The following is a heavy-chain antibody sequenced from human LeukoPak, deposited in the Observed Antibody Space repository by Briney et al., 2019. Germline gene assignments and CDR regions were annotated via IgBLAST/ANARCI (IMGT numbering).Heavy chain of an antibody. CDR2: INPNSGGT. J-gene: IGHJ5*02. CDR3: ARGYGSGYNWFDP. CDR1: GYTFTGYY. D-gene: IGHD3-10*01. V-gene: IGHV1-2*04. Sequence: ASVKVSCKASGYTFTGYYMHWVRQAPGQGLEWMGWINPNSGGTNYAKQFQGWVTMTRDTSISTAYMELSRLRSDDTAVYYCARGYGSGYNWFDPWGQGTLVTVSS.